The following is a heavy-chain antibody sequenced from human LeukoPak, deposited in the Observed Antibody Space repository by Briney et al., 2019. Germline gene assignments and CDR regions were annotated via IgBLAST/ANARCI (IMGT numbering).Heavy chain of an antibody. CDR3: ARAPSDVGGYYPEYFRH. V-gene: IGHV3-74*01. CDR2: IKSDGKT. D-gene: IGHD3-22*01. CDR1: GFTFSSYW. J-gene: IGHJ1*01. Sequence: GGSLRLSCEASGFTFSSYWMHWVRQAPGKGLVWFARIKSDGKTNYTDSVKGRFTISRDNAKNTVSLQMDSLRAEDTGVYYCARAPSDVGGYYPEYFRHWGQGTLVTVSS.